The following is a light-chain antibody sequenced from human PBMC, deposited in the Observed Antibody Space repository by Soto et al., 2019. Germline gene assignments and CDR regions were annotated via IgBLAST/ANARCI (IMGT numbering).Light chain of an antibody. J-gene: IGKJ4*01. V-gene: IGKV2-28*01. CDR1: QSLLHSNGYNY. CDR2: LGS. CDR3: QQSYINPLT. Sequence: DIVMTQSPLSLPVTPGEPASISCRSSQSLLHSNGYNYLDWYLQKPGQSPQLLIYLGSNRASGVPSRFSGSGSGTDFTLTIRSLQRKDLSTYYCQQSYINPLTFGGGTKVDVK.